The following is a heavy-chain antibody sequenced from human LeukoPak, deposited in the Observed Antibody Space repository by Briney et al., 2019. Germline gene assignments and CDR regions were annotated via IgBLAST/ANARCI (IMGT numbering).Heavy chain of an antibody. CDR3: AKTPTALVRGGYYFDN. Sequence: SETLSLTCAVYGGSFSGYYWSWIRQPPGKGLEWIGEINHSGSTDYNPSLKSRVTISVDTSKNQFSQKLSSVTAADTAVYYCAKTPTALVRGGYYFDNWGQGTLVTVSS. CDR2: INHSGST. D-gene: IGHD6-6*01. V-gene: IGHV4-34*01. CDR1: GGSFSGYY. J-gene: IGHJ4*02.